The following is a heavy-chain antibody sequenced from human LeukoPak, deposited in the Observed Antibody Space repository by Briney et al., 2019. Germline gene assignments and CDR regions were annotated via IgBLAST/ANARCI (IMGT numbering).Heavy chain of an antibody. D-gene: IGHD6-13*01. V-gene: IGHV3-30*02. J-gene: IGHJ4*02. Sequence: GGSLRLSCAASGFTFSSYGMPWVRQAPGKGLEWVAFIRYDGSNKYYADSVKGRFTISRDNTKNTLYLQMNTLRAEDTAVYYCVAAGTFDYWGQGALVTVSS. CDR2: IRYDGSNK. CDR1: GFTFSSYG. CDR3: VAAGTFDY.